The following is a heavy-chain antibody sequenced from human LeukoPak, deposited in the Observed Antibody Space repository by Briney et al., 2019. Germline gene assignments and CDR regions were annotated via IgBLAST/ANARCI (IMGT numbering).Heavy chain of an antibody. CDR1: GGSISSYY. J-gene: IGHJ5*02. CDR3: AIFGARIGVGWFDP. D-gene: IGHD3-3*01. Sequence: SETLSLTCTVSGGSISSYYWTWIRQSPGKGLEWIGEINHSGSTNYNPSLKSRVTISVDTSKNQFSLKLSSVTAADTAVYYCAIFGARIGVGWFDPWGQGTLVTVSS. CDR2: INHSGST. V-gene: IGHV4-34*01.